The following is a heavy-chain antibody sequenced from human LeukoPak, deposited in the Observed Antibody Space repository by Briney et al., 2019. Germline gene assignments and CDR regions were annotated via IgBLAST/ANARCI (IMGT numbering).Heavy chain of an antibody. CDR2: IYTSGST. Sequence: SETLSLTCTVSGGSISSYYWSWIRQPAGKGLEWIGRIYTSGSTNYNPSLKSRVTMSVDTSKNQFSLKLSSVTAADTAVYYCARERITMVRGVPYYMDVWGKGTTVTISS. V-gene: IGHV4-4*07. CDR1: GGSISSYY. J-gene: IGHJ6*03. CDR3: ARERITMVRGVPYYMDV. D-gene: IGHD3-10*01.